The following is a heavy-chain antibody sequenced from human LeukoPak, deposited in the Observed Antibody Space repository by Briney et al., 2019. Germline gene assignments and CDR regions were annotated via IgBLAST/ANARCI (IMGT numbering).Heavy chain of an antibody. CDR1: GGSFSGYY. Sequence: SETLSLTCAVYGGSFSGYYWSWIRQPPGKGLEWIGEINHSGSTNYNPSLKSRVTISVDTSKNQFSLKLSPVTAADTAVYYCARVGAAGPSYWGQGTLVTVSS. D-gene: IGHD6-13*01. V-gene: IGHV4-34*01. CDR2: INHSGST. J-gene: IGHJ4*02. CDR3: ARVGAAGPSY.